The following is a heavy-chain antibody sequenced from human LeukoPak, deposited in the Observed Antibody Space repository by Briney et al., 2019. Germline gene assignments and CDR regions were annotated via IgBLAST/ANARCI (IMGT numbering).Heavy chain of an antibody. Sequence: ASVKVSCKASGYTFTGYYMHWVRQAPGQGLEWMGWINPNSGGTNYAQKFQGGVTMTRDTSISTAYMELSRLRSDDTAVYYCARDRGTEYYDILTGYYDYWGQGTLVTVSS. D-gene: IGHD3-9*01. J-gene: IGHJ4*02. CDR1: GYTFTGYY. V-gene: IGHV1-2*02. CDR3: ARDRGTEYYDILTGYYDY. CDR2: INPNSGGT.